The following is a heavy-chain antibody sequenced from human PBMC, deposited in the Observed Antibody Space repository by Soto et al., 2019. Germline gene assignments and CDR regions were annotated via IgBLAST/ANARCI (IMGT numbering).Heavy chain of an antibody. V-gene: IGHV3-33*01. D-gene: IGHD3-10*02. Sequence: QVQLVESGGGVVQPGRSLRLSCAASGFTFSSYGMHWVRQAPGKGLEWVAVIWYDGSNKYYADSVKGRFTISRDNSKNTLYLQMNSLRAEDTAVYYCARDTTMFDINWYFDLWGRGTLVTVSS. CDR1: GFTFSSYG. J-gene: IGHJ2*01. CDR2: IWYDGSNK. CDR3: ARDTTMFDINWYFDL.